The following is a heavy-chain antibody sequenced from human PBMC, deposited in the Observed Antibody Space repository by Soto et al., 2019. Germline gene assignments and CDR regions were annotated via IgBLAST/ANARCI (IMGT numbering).Heavy chain of an antibody. Sequence: EVQLLESGGGLVQPGGSLRLSCAASGFTFSSYAMSWVRQAPGKGLEWVSAISGSGGSTYDADSVKGRFTIARDKSKNTLYLQMNSMTAADTAVYYCAKIAARGVFDYWGQGTLVTVSS. D-gene: IGHD6-6*01. CDR3: AKIAARGVFDY. J-gene: IGHJ4*02. CDR1: GFTFSSYA. CDR2: ISGSGGST. V-gene: IGHV3-23*01.